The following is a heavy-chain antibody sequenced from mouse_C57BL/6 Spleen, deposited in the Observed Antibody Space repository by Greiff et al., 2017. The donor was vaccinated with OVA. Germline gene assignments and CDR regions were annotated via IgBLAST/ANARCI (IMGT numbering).Heavy chain of an antibody. J-gene: IGHJ2*01. CDR2: IDPSDSYT. Sequence: QVQLQQPGAELVRPGTSVKLSCKASGYTFTSYWMHWVKQRPGQGLEWIGVIDPSDSYTNYNQKFKGKATLTVDTSSSTAYMQLSSLTSEDSAVYYCAREDDYDENYWGQGTTLTVSS. CDR1: GYTFTSYW. CDR3: AREDDYDENY. D-gene: IGHD2-4*01. V-gene: IGHV1-59*01.